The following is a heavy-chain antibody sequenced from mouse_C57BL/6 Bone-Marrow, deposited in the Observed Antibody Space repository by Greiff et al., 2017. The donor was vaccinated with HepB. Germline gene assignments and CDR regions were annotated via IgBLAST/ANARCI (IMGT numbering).Heavy chain of an antibody. CDR2: INPGSGGT. V-gene: IGHV1-54*01. Sequence: QVQLQQSGAELVRPGTSVKVSCKASGYAFTNYLIEWVKQRPGQGLEWIGVINPGSGGTNYNEKVKGKATLTVDKSSSTAYVQLSSLTSEDAAVYICARAPAYFDYVDRGNALTVSA. CDR1: GYAFTNYL. J-gene: IGHJ2*01. CDR3: ARAPAYFDY.